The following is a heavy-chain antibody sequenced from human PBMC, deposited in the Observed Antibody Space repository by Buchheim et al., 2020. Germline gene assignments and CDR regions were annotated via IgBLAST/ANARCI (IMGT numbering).Heavy chain of an antibody. CDR3: ARDISEGSRGSGWYPY. D-gene: IGHD6-19*01. Sequence: EVQLVESGGGLVQPGGSLRLSCAASGFTFSSYSMNWVRQAPGKGLEWVSYISSSSSTIYYADSVKGRFTISRDNSKNSLYLQMNSLRDEDTAVYYCARDISEGSRGSGWYPYWGQGTL. J-gene: IGHJ4*02. CDR1: GFTFSSYS. CDR2: ISSSSSTI. V-gene: IGHV3-48*02.